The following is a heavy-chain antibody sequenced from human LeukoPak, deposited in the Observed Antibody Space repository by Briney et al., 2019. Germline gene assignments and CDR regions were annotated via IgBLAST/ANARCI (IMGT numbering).Heavy chain of an antibody. J-gene: IGHJ4*02. CDR2: IYYSGST. CDR3: ARRKRRAVAGSTDDY. Sequence: SETLSLTCTVSGGSISSYYWSWIRQPPGKGLEWIGYIYYSGSTNYNPSLKSRVTISVDTSKNQFSLKLSSVTAADTAVYYCARRKRRAVAGSTDDYWGQGTLVTVSS. D-gene: IGHD6-19*01. V-gene: IGHV4-59*12. CDR1: GGSISSYY.